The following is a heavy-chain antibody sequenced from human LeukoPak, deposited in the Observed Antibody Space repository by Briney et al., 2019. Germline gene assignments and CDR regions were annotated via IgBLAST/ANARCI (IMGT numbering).Heavy chain of an antibody. CDR3: AGLGGPRSPFDY. Sequence: GESLKISCKGSGYTYTSYWTGWVRQMPGKGLEWMGIIYPGDSDTRYSPSFQGQITISADKSTRTAYLQWRSLKASDTAIYYCAGLGGPRSPFDYWGQGTRVTVSS. CDR2: IYPGDSDT. D-gene: IGHD2-15*01. J-gene: IGHJ4*01. CDR1: GYTYTSYW. V-gene: IGHV5-51*01.